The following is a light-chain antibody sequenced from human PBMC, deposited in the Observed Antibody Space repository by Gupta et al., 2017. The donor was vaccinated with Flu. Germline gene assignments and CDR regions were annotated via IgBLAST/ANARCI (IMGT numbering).Light chain of an antibody. CDR3: GTWDGSLSTDV. CDR2: ENN. Sequence: QSVLTQPPSISAAPGQSVTISCSGSSPNIGNTYVSWYQQLPGTAPKLLIYENNKRPSGIPDRFSGSKSGTSAALGITGLQTGDEADYYCGTWDGSLSTDVFGTGTKVTVL. J-gene: IGLJ1*01. V-gene: IGLV1-51*02. CDR1: SPNIGNTY.